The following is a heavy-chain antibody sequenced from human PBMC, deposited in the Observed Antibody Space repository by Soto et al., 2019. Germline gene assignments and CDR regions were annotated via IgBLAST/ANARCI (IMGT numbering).Heavy chain of an antibody. CDR2: ISYRGST. Sequence: QVQLQESGPGLVKPSQTLSLTCTVSGGSIKNSGYYWSWIRQHPEKGLEWIGYISYRGSTDYAPSLKSMRTMSVDTSKNRFCVNLTSVTAAETAVYYCGRDAVTNRGFYYSGMDVWGRGTTVTVSS. D-gene: IGHD4-4*01. CDR1: GGSIKNSGYY. CDR3: GRDAVTNRGFYYSGMDV. V-gene: IGHV4-31*01. J-gene: IGHJ6*02.